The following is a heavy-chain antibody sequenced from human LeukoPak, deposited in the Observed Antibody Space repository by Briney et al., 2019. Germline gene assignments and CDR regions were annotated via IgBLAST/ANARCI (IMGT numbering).Heavy chain of an antibody. Sequence: ASVKVSCKTSGYTFTGQYLHWVRQAPGQGLEWMAWINPNSGGTKSAQKFQGRVIMTRDTSISTAYMELRSLSSDDTAVYYCARGRQLHLGELFPFAEFFQPWGQGTLVTVFS. CDR1: GYTFTGQY. CDR2: INPNSGGT. D-gene: IGHD3-16*01. CDR3: ARGRQLHLGELFPFAEFFQP. V-gene: IGHV1-2*02. J-gene: IGHJ1*01.